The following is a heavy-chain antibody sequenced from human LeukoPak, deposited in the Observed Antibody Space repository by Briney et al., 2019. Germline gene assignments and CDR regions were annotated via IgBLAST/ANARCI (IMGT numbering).Heavy chain of an antibody. CDR2: ISGSGGST. V-gene: IGHV3-23*01. CDR3: ARESIWLQFHSFDF. J-gene: IGHJ4*02. Sequence: ETLSLTCAVCGVSISSDNWWTWVRQAPGKGLEWVSAISGSGGSTYYADSVKGRFTISRDNSKNTLYLQMNSLRAEDTAVYYCARESIWLQFHSFDFWGQGTLVTVSS. CDR1: GVSISSDN. D-gene: IGHD5-24*01.